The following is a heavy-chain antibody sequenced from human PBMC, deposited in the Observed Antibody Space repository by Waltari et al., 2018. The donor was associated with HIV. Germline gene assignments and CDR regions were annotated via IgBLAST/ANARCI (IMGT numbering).Heavy chain of an antibody. CDR3: ARRHSSVGILDS. J-gene: IGHJ5*01. Sequence: EVQLVESGGGLVQPGGSLRLSCAASGFTFRHYWMHWVRQAPGKGLVEVSGIYAEGGTASYAGSVKGRFTISGDNAKNTLYLQMNSLRAEDTAVYYCARRHSSVGILDSWGQGPLVTVSS. V-gene: IGHV3-74*01. CDR2: IYAEGGTA. CDR1: GFTFRHYW. D-gene: IGHD6-19*01.